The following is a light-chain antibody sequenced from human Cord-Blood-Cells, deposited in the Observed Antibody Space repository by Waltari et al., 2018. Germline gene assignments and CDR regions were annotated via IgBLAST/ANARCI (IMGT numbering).Light chain of an antibody. V-gene: IGKV3-11*01. Sequence: EIVLTQSTATLSLSPGERATLSYRASQSVSSYLACYQQKPGQAPRLLIYDASNRATGIPARFSGSGSGTDFTLTISSLEPEDFAVYYCQQRSNWPLTFGQRTRLEIK. CDR2: DAS. CDR3: QQRSNWPLT. CDR1: QSVSSY. J-gene: IGKJ5*01.